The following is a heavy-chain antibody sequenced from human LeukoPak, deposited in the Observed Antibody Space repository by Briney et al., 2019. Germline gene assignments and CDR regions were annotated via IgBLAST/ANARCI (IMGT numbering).Heavy chain of an antibody. V-gene: IGHV3-30-3*01. Sequence: GRSLRLSCAASGITFTTYAMAWVRQAPGKGLEWVALISYDGSNVYYADCVSGRFTISRDNSKHTRYQQMNIRRAEGTAVYYSAKDLGSGGCSSTSCYTGRSFDIWGQGTMVTVSS. D-gene: IGHD2-2*02. CDR2: ISYDGSNV. CDR1: GITFTTYA. CDR3: AKDLGSGGCSSTSCYTGRSFDI. J-gene: IGHJ3*02.